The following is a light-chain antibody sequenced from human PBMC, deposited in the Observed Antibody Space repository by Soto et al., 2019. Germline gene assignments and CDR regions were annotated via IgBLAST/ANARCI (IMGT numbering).Light chain of an antibody. CDR3: QQVNSYPLT. J-gene: IGKJ3*01. CDR1: QGISSR. Sequence: DIQLTQSPSFLSASVGDRVTITCRASQGISSRLAWYQQNPGKAPKLLIYAASTLQSGVQSRFSGSGSGTEFTLTISSLQPEDFATYYCQQVNSYPLTFGPGTKVDIK. V-gene: IGKV1-9*01. CDR2: AAS.